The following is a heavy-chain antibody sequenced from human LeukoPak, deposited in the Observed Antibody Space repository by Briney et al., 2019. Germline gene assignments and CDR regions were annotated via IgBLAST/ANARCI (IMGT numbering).Heavy chain of an antibody. CDR3: AKTPPTMVVLGITYFDY. J-gene: IGHJ4*02. CDR2: ISASGGAT. Sequence: GGSLRLSCAASRFTFDNYAMGWVRQAPGKGLEWVSGISASGGATYYADSVKGRFTISRDNSKNTLYLQMNSLRAEDTAVYYCAKTPPTMVVLGITYFDYWGQGTLVAVSS. V-gene: IGHV3-23*01. CDR1: RFTFDNYA. D-gene: IGHD3-22*01.